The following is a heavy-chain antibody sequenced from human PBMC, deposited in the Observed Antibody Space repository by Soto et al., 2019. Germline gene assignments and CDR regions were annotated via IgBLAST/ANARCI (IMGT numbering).Heavy chain of an antibody. CDR3: TRSGDANKNGH. V-gene: IGHV4-61*01. J-gene: IGHJ4*02. CDR2: IHYSGST. CDR1: GGSVSIGTYY. D-gene: IGHD3-3*01. Sequence: QVQLQESGPGLVKPSETLSLTCTVPGGSVSIGTYYWSWIRQPPGKGLEWIGFIHYSGSTRYNPSPIRRVIMTVDTTKKQSPLNLTSVISADPAVYFYTRSGDANKNGHWGQGTLVTVSS.